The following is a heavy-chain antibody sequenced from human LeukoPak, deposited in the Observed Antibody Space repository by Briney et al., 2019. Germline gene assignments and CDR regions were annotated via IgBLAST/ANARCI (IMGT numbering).Heavy chain of an antibody. D-gene: IGHD3-22*01. CDR1: GFTFSSYW. CDR3: TTEGGYDRTGYYYSN. CDR2: IKSRGAGGTT. Sequence: GGSLRLSCAASGFTFSSYWMSWVRQAPGKGLEWVVRIKSRGAGGTTDYAAPVKGRFTISRDDSKNTLYLQMSSLKTEDTAVYYCTTEGGYDRTGYYYSNWGQGTLVTVSS. V-gene: IGHV3-15*01. J-gene: IGHJ4*02.